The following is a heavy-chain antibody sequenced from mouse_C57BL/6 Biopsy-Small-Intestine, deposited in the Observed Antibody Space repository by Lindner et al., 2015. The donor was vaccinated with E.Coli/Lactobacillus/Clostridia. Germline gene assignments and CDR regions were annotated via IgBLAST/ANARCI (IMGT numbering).Heavy chain of an antibody. J-gene: IGHJ4*01. Sequence: SVKVVLQGFWIHLQRLLYALGGDRPLDKGVEWMGWLKPNSGGTNYAQKFQGWVTMTRDTSISTAYMELSRLTSDDTAVYYCARVWRQSDSSENTVLYYWGQGTLVTVSS. D-gene: IGHD3-2*01. CDR1: IHLQRLL. V-gene: IGHV1-18*01. CDR3: ARVWRQSDSSENTVLYY. CDR2: LKPNSGGT.